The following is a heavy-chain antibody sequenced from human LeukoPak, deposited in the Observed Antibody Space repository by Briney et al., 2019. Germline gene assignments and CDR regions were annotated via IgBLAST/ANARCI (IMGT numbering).Heavy chain of an antibody. V-gene: IGHV1-24*01. J-gene: IGHJ4*02. CDR2: FDPEDGET. D-gene: IGHD5-18*01. Sequence: ASVKVSCKVSGYTLTELSMHWVRQAPGKGLEWMGGFDPEDGETIYAQKFQGRVTMTEDTSTDTAYMELSSLRSEDTAVYYCARDPGPGYSYGPTPDYWGQGTLVTVSS. CDR1: GYTLTELS. CDR3: ARDPGPGYSYGPTPDY.